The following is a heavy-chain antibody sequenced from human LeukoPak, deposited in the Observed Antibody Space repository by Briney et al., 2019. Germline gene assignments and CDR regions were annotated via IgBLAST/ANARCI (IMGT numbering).Heavy chain of an antibody. CDR1: GGSISSYY. Sequence: SETLSLTCTVSGGSISSYYWSWIRQPAGKGLEWIGRIYTSGSTNYNPSLKSRVTMSVDTSKNQFSLKLSSVTAADTAVYYYARFSSGWYLTYYFDYWGQGTLVTVSS. D-gene: IGHD6-19*01. J-gene: IGHJ4*02. V-gene: IGHV4-4*07. CDR3: ARFSSGWYLTYYFDY. CDR2: IYTSGST.